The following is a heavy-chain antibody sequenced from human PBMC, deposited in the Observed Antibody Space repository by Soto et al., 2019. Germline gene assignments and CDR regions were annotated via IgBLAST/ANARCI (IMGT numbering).Heavy chain of an antibody. CDR2: INPNSGGT. D-gene: IGHD3-3*01. CDR1: GYTLTELS. V-gene: IGHV1-2*04. Sequence: ASVKVSCKVSGYTLTELSMHWVRQAPGQGLEWMGWINPNSGGTNYAQKFQGWVTMTRDTSISTAYMELSRLRSDDTAVYYCARIRFRYGMDVWGQGTTVTVSS. J-gene: IGHJ6*02. CDR3: ARIRFRYGMDV.